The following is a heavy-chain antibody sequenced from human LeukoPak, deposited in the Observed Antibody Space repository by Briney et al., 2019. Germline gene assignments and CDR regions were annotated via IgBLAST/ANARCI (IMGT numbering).Heavy chain of an antibody. D-gene: IGHD3-3*01. CDR3: ARGEVGIFGVPEGQYHAFDI. V-gene: IGHV1-18*01. J-gene: IGHJ3*02. CDR2: ISAYNGNT. Sequence: ASVKVSCKASGYTFTSYGISWVRQAPGQGLEWMGWISAYNGNTNYAQKLQGRVTMTTDTSTSTAYMELRSLRSDDTAVYYCARGEVGIFGVPEGQYHAFDIWGQGTMVTVSS. CDR1: GYTFTSYG.